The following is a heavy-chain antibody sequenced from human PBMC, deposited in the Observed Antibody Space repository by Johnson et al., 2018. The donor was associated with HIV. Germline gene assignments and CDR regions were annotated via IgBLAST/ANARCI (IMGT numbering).Heavy chain of an antibody. V-gene: IGHV3-30*03. CDR1: GFSFSSYD. CDR2: ISYDGSNK. CDR3: ARDRPIAPFDI. Sequence: QVQLVESGGGVVQPGRSLRLSCAASGFSFSSYDMHWVRQAPGKGLEWVAVISYDGSNKYYADSVKGRFTISRDNSKNTLYLQMNSLRAEDTAVYYCARDRPIAPFDIWGQGTMVTVSS. J-gene: IGHJ3*02. D-gene: IGHD3-22*01.